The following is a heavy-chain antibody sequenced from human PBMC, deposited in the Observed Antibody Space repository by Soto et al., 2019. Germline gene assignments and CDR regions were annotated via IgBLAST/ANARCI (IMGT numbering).Heavy chain of an antibody. CDR2: IYFGGST. CDR3: ATGLFVPDNYFYYGVDV. Sequence: QVQLQESGPGLVKPSETLSLACNVSGGSFGNYYWSWIRQPPGKGLGWIGYIYFGGSTNYNPSLKSRATISIDTSKHQLALRLSSVTAADSAVYYCATGLFVPDNYFYYGVDVWGHGTAVTISS. V-gene: IGHV4-59*01. J-gene: IGHJ6*02. CDR1: GGSFGNYY. D-gene: IGHD2-21*01.